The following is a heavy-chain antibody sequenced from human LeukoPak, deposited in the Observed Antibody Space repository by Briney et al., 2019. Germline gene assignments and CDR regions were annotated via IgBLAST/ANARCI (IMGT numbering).Heavy chain of an antibody. V-gene: IGHV1-2*02. CDR2: INPNSGGT. Sequence: ASVKVSCKASAYTFTGYYMQWVRQAPGQGLEWMGWINPNSGGTNYAQKFQGRVTMTRDTSISTAYMELSRLRSDDTAVYYCAKPYDFWSGYYGDDAFDIWGQGTMVTVSS. D-gene: IGHD3-3*01. CDR1: AYTFTGYY. J-gene: IGHJ3*02. CDR3: AKPYDFWSGYYGDDAFDI.